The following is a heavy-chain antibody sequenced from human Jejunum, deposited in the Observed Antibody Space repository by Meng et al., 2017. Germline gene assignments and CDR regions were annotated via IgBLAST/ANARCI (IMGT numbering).Heavy chain of an antibody. CDR2: MYQGGST. D-gene: IGHD3-16*01. Sequence: QVRLEESVPGLVKPSGTLSLTGAVFGVSTRSNPWWSWVRQPPGKGLEWIGEMYQGGSTNYNPSLKSRVNTSVDKSKNQFSLKLTSVTAADTGVYYCSNYVWGSPPTGVLSWGQGTLVTVSS. CDR3: SNYVWGSPPTGVLS. CDR1: GVSTRSNPW. J-gene: IGHJ5*02. V-gene: IGHV4-4*02.